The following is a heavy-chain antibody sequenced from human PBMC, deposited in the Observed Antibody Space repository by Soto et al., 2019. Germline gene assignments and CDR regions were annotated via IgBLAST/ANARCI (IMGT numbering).Heavy chain of an antibody. D-gene: IGHD3-3*01. CDR1: GFAFSGYW. V-gene: IGHV3-74*01. Sequence: GGPLSLSCAAFGFAFSGYWMHWVRQAPGKGLVWVSRINSDGSSTSYTDSVKGRFTISRDNAKNTLYLQMNSLRAEDTAVYYCARDWALRFAWGQGTMVTVSS. CDR3: ARDWALRFA. J-gene: IGHJ3*01. CDR2: INSDGSST.